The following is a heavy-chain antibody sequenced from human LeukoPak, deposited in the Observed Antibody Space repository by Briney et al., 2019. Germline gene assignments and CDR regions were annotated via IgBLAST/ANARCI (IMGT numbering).Heavy chain of an antibody. J-gene: IGHJ4*02. D-gene: IGHD1-26*01. CDR3: ARYPIVGASVFDY. V-gene: IGHV4-39*07. CDR1: GGSISSSSSY. CDR2: IYYSGSS. Sequence: SETLSLTCSVSGGSISSSSSYWGWIRQPPGKGLEWIGSIYYSGSSFDNPSLKSRVTISADTSKNQFSLKLSSVTAADTAVYYCARYPIVGASVFDYWGQGTLVTVSS.